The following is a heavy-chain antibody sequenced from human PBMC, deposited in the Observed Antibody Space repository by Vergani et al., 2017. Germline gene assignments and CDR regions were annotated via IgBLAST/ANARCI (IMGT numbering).Heavy chain of an antibody. V-gene: IGHV3-33*01. CDR3: ARFFGGSYLRVDV. D-gene: IGHD3-16*01. Sequence: QVQLVESGGGVVQPGRSLRLSCVASGFTFSSYGMHWVRQAPGKGLEWVAVIWMDGSDKYYADSVKGRFTISRDNSKNTLFLQMNSLRAEDTAVYYWARFFGGSYLRVDVWGQGALVTVSS. CDR1: GFTFSSYG. J-gene: IGHJ4*02. CDR2: IWMDGSDK.